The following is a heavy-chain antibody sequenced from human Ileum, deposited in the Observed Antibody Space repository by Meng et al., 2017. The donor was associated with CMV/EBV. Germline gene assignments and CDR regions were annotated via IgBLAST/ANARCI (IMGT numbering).Heavy chain of an antibody. Sequence: QGQLQQSGPGLVKPSHTLSLTCVISGDSISGSNTAWNWLRQSPSTGLEWLGRTFYRSKWYYDYAVSVNSRIAIIPDTSKNQLSLQLNSVTPEDTAVYYCTSGWGLNYWGQGTLVTVSS. V-gene: IGHV6-1*01. CDR3: TSGWGLNY. CDR1: GDSISGSNTA. D-gene: IGHD3-10*01. J-gene: IGHJ4*02. CDR2: TFYRSKWYY.